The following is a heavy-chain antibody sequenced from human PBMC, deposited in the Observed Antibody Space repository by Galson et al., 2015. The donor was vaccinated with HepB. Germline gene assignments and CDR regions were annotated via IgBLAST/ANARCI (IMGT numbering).Heavy chain of an antibody. CDR1: AYTFANYW. CDR3: ATSTVTSFDAFGI. Sequence: QSGAEVKKPGESLKISCNGSAYTFANYWIGWVRQMPGRGLEWMGIIYPGDSDTKYGPSFQGQVTISVDMSISTAYLQWSSLKASDTAIYYCATSTVTSFDAFGIWGQGTMVTVSS. CDR2: IYPGDSDT. V-gene: IGHV5-51*03. J-gene: IGHJ3*02. D-gene: IGHD4-17*01.